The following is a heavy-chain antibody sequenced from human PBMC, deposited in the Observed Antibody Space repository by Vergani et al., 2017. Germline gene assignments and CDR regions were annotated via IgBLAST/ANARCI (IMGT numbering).Heavy chain of an antibody. CDR1: GGSISSYY. V-gene: IGHV4-59*01. CDR3: ARGDLGDYAPGYYYYYGMDV. CDR2: IYYSGGT. J-gene: IGHJ6*02. Sequence: QVQLQESGPGLVKPSETLSLTCTVPGGSISSYYWSWIRHPPGTGLEWIGYIYYSGGTNHNPSLMSRVTISGDTSKNQFSLKLSSVTAADTAVYYGARGDLGDYAPGYYYYYGMDVWGQGTTVTVSS. D-gene: IGHD4-17*01.